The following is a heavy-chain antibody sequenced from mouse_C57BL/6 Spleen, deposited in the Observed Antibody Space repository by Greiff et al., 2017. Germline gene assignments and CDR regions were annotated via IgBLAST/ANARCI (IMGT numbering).Heavy chain of an antibody. CDR1: GFTFSSYA. CDR3: TRAGGDFDY. Sequence: DVMLVESGEGLVKPGGSLKLSCAASGFTFSSYAMSWVRQTPEKRLEWVAYISSGGDYIYYADTVKGRFTISRDNARNTLYLQMSSLKSEDTAMYYCTRAGGDFDYWGQGTTLTVSS. V-gene: IGHV5-9-1*02. J-gene: IGHJ2*01. CDR2: ISSGGDYI.